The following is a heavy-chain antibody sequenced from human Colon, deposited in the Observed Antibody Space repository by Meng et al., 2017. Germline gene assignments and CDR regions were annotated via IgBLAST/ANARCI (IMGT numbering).Heavy chain of an antibody. Sequence: QVQLQQWGAGQLKPSETLSLTCAVYVGSFSGHSWTWIRQSPGKGLEWIGDINHRGSANYNPSLKSRVTISVDTSKNQFSLELSSVTAADTAVYYCARGPQNYDFWSGYYILVDWGQGTLVTVSS. D-gene: IGHD3-3*01. CDR3: ARGPQNYDFWSGYYILVD. J-gene: IGHJ4*02. CDR1: VGSFSGHS. V-gene: IGHV4-34*01. CDR2: INHRGSA.